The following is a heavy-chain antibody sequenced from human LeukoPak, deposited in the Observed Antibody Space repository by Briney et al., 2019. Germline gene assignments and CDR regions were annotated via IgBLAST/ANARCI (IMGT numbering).Heavy chain of an antibody. CDR2: IHYTGTT. CDR1: GGSVSSYH. CDR3: ARLKAVTGTCDYFDY. V-gene: IGHV4-59*02. J-gene: IGHJ4*02. Sequence: PSETLSLTCTVSGGSVSSYHWSLIRQPPGKGLEWIAYIHYTGTTNYDPSLKSRVTISLDTAKKQFSLILTSVTSADTAVYFCARLKAVTGTCDYFDYWGQGILVTVSS. D-gene: IGHD6-19*01.